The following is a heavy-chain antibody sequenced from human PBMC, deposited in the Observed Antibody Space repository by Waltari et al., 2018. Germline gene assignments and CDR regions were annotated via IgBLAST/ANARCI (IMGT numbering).Heavy chain of an antibody. CDR2: INHSGST. D-gene: IGHD2-2*02. V-gene: IGHV4-34*01. Sequence: QVQLQQWGAGLLKPSETLSLTCAVYGGSFSGYYWSWIRQPPGKGLEWIGEINHSGSTNYNPSLKSRVTISVDTSKNQFSLKLSSLTAADTAVYYCARGRFPLGYCSSTSCYTAVYMDVWGKGTTVTISS. J-gene: IGHJ6*03. CDR1: GGSFSGYY. CDR3: ARGRFPLGYCSSTSCYTAVYMDV.